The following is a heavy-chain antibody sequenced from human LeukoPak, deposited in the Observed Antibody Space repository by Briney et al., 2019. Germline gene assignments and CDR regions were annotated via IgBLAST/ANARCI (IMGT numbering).Heavy chain of an antibody. CDR2: IIPTFGTA. J-gene: IGHJ6*04. Sequence: GASVKVSCKASGGTFSSYAISWVRQAPGQGLEWMGGIIPTFGTANYAQKFQGRVTITADESTSTAYMELSSLRSEDTAVYYCAILVVPAAIGNYYGMDVWGKGTTVTVSS. CDR3: AILVVPAAIGNYYGMDV. CDR1: GGTFSSYA. D-gene: IGHD2-2*01. V-gene: IGHV1-69*13.